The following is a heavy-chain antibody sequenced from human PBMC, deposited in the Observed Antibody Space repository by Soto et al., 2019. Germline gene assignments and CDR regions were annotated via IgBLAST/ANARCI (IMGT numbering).Heavy chain of an antibody. CDR3: ARARNRYFDY. CDR1: GGSMTTGSYF. V-gene: IGHV4-61*01. J-gene: IGHJ4*02. CDR2: VFRSGSV. Sequence: SETLSLTCNVSGGSMTTGSYFWSWIRQPPGKGLEWIGYVFRSGSVNYSPSFKSRATISIDTSKNQFSLMLKSVTAADTAVYFCARARNRYFDYWGQGALVT. D-gene: IGHD1-1*01.